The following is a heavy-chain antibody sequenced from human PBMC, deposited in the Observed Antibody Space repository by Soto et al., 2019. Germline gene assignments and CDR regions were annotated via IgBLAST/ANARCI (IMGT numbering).Heavy chain of an antibody. CDR2: INPNSGGT. Sequence: QVQLVQSGAEVKKPGASVKVSCKASGYTFTGYYMHWVRQAPGQGLEWMGWINPNSGGTNYAQKFQGWVTRTRDTTISTAYMEVSRLRSDDTAVYYCARGGDCSGGSCYSPFYYYYYGMDVWGQGTTVTVSS. CDR1: GYTFTGYY. D-gene: IGHD2-15*01. V-gene: IGHV1-2*04. J-gene: IGHJ6*02. CDR3: ARGGDCSGGSCYSPFYYYYYGMDV.